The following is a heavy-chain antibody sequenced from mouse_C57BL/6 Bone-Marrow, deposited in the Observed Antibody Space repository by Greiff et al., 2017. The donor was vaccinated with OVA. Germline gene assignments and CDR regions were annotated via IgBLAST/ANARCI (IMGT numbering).Heavy chain of an antibody. CDR1: GFTFSSYA. CDR2: ISDGGSYT. V-gene: IGHV5-4*01. Sequence: EVKLVESGGGLVKPGGSLKLSCAASGFTFSSYAMSWVRQTPEKRLEWVATISDGGSYTYYPDNVKGRFTISRDNAENNLYLQMSHLKSEDTAMYYCARESFYWGQGTSVTVSS. CDR3: ARESFY. J-gene: IGHJ4*01.